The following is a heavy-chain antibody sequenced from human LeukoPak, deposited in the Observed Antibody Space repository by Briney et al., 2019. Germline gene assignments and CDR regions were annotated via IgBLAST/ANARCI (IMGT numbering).Heavy chain of an antibody. Sequence: SETLSLTCTVSGGSISSDGYYWSRIPQHPGKGLEWIGYNYCSGSTYYNPSLKSRVTISVDTSKNQFSLKLSSVTAADTAVYYCARAITMVRGVIIGWFDPWGQGTLVTVSS. D-gene: IGHD3-10*01. V-gene: IGHV4-31*03. CDR3: ARAITMVRGVIIGWFDP. CDR2: NYCSGST. CDR1: GGSISSDGYY. J-gene: IGHJ5*02.